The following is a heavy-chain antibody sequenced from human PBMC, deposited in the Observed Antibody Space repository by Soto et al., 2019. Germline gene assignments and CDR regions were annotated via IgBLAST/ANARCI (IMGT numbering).Heavy chain of an antibody. Sequence: GGSLRLSCAASGFTFSSYAMHWVRQAPGKGLEWVAVISYDGSNKYYADSVKGRFTISRDNSKNTLYLQMNSLRAEDTAVYYCARGGSSWTVDYWGQGTLVTVSS. CDR2: ISYDGSNK. CDR1: GFTFSSYA. V-gene: IGHV3-30-3*01. J-gene: IGHJ4*02. CDR3: ARGGSSWTVDY. D-gene: IGHD6-13*01.